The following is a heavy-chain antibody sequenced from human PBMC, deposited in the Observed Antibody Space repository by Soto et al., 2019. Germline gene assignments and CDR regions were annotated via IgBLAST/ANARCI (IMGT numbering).Heavy chain of an antibody. CDR3: ARSYGSFFDI. CDR2: IYYSGST. CDR1: GGSISSYY. V-gene: IGHV4-59*08. D-gene: IGHD3-10*01. Sequence: PSGTLSLTCTVSGGSISSYYWSWIRQPPGKGLEWIGYIYYSGSTNYNPSLKSRVTISVDTSKNQFSLKLSSVTAADTAVYYCARSYGSFFDILDKGTMITVSS. J-gene: IGHJ3*02.